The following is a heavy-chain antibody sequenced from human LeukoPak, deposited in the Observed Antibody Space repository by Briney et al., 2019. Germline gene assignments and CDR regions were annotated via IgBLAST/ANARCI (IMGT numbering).Heavy chain of an antibody. V-gene: IGHV3-7*01. CDR1: GFTFSSYW. J-gene: IGHJ4*02. Sequence: GESLRLSCAASGFTFSSYWMSWVRQAPGKGLEWVANIKKDGSEKYYVDSVKGRFTISRDNAKNSLYLQMNSLRAEDAAVYYCARDLYRIVVVPHYFDYWGQGTLVTVSS. CDR3: ARDLYRIVVVPHYFDY. D-gene: IGHD3-22*01. CDR2: IKKDGSEK.